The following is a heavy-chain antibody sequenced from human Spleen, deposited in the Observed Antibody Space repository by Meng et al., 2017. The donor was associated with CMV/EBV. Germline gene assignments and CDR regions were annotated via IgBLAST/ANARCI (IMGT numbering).Heavy chain of an antibody. V-gene: IGHV4-34*01. D-gene: IGHD2-15*01. J-gene: IGHJ2*01. CDR2: INHSGST. CDR1: GGSFVGYY. CDR3: AGGRWYYFDL. Sequence: QVPLSQWGAGLLEPSGPLSLTCDVYGGSFVGYYWSWIRQPPGKGLEWIGEINHSGSTNYNPSLKSRVTISVDTSKNQFSLKLSSVTAADTAVYYCAGGRWYYFDLWGRGTLVTVSS.